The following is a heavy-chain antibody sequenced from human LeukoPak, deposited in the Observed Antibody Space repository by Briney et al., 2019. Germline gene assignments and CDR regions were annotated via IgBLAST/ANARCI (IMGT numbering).Heavy chain of an antibody. CDR1: GFTFSSYA. CDR3: ARDGVYSNYEGYYYYYYMDV. Sequence: GGSLRLSCAASGFTFSSYAMHWVRQAPGKGLEYVSVTSSNGGSTYYANSVKGRFTISRDNSKNTLYLQMGSLRAEDMAVYYCARDGVYSNYEGYYYYYYMDVWGKGTTVTVSS. D-gene: IGHD4-11*01. V-gene: IGHV3-64*01. J-gene: IGHJ6*03. CDR2: TSSNGGST.